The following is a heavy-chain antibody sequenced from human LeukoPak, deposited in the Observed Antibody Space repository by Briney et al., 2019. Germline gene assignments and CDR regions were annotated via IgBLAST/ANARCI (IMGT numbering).Heavy chain of an antibody. D-gene: IGHD3-16*01. V-gene: IGHV3-11*04. J-gene: IGHJ4*02. Sequence: GGSLRLSCAASGFTFSDYYMSWIRQAPGKGLEWVSYISSSGSTIYYADSVKGRFTISRDNTKNTLYLQMNSLRAEDTAVYYCAKGLLRGGLPDYWGQGTLVTVSS. CDR3: AKGLLRGGLPDY. CDR2: ISSSGSTI. CDR1: GFTFSDYY.